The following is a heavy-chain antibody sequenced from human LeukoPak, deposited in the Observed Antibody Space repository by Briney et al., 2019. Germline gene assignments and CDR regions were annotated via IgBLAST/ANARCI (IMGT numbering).Heavy chain of an antibody. J-gene: IGHJ4*02. CDR1: GITFSNYA. D-gene: IGHD3-22*01. CDR3: AKFGRWDYYDSSGYTPYYFDY. CDR2: ISGSGGST. V-gene: IGHV3-23*01. Sequence: PGGSLRLSCVASGITFSNYAVSWVRQAPGKGLEWVSAISGSGGSTYYADSVKGRFTISRDNSKNTLYLQMNSLRAEDTAVYYCAKFGRWDYYDSSGYTPYYFDYWGQGTLVTVSS.